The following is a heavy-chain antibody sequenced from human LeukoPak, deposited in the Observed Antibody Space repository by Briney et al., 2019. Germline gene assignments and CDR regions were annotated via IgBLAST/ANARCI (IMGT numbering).Heavy chain of an antibody. CDR3: ARDEGGSSSWYGFDD. CDR2: INPNGGAT. J-gene: IGHJ4*02. Sequence: GSVAVSCKTSGNRFTDYYLHWVRQAPGQGLEWMGWINPNGGATDYAQQFRGRVTMTRDTSNSTVFMELSGPRPDDTAVYYCARDEGGSSSWYGFDDWGQGTLVSVSS. D-gene: IGHD6-13*01. V-gene: IGHV1-2*02. CDR1: GNRFTDYY.